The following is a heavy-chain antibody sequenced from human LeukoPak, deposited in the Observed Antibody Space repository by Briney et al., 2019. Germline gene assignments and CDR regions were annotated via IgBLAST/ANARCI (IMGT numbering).Heavy chain of an antibody. J-gene: IGHJ4*02. CDR3: ATVGYDNYGSMRLDY. Sequence: ASVKVSCKVSGYTLTELSMHWVRQAPGKGLEWMGGFDPEDGETIYAQKFQGRVTMTKDTSTDTAYMELSSLRSEDTAVYYCATVGYDNYGSMRLDYWGQGTLVTVSS. CDR1: GYTLTELS. CDR2: FDPEDGET. V-gene: IGHV1-24*01. D-gene: IGHD3-10*01.